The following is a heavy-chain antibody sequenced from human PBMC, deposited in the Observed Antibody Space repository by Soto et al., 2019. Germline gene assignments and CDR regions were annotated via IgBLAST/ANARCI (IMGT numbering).Heavy chain of an antibody. D-gene: IGHD5-18*01. Sequence: GGSLRLSCAASRFTFSSYAMSWVRQAPGKGLEWVSAISGSGGSTYYADSVKGRFTISRDNSKNTLYLQMNSLRAEDTAVYYCAKADRAYSYGYAFDIWGQGTMVTVSS. J-gene: IGHJ3*02. V-gene: IGHV3-23*01. CDR1: RFTFSSYA. CDR2: ISGSGGST. CDR3: AKADRAYSYGYAFDI.